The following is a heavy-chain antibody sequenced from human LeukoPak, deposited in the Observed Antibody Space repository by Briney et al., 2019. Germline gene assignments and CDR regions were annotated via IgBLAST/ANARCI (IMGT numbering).Heavy chain of an antibody. CDR2: ISNDGSSK. CDR1: EFIFSTYT. CDR3: ASSSLDAFEI. Sequence: GGSLRLSCAASEFIFSTYTMHWVRQAPGKGLEWVAIISNDGSSKYYADSVKGRFTISRDNSKNTLDLQMNSLRAEDTAVYYCASSSLDAFEIWGQGTMVTVSS. V-gene: IGHV3-30-3*01. J-gene: IGHJ3*02. D-gene: IGHD2/OR15-2a*01.